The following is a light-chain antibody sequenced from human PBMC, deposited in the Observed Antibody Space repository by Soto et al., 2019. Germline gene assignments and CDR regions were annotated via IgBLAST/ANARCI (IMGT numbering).Light chain of an antibody. CDR3: QQYNRWLRT. J-gene: IGKJ1*01. CDR2: DAS. Sequence: EIVMTQSPATLSVSPGERATLSCRASQSVSTNLAWYQQKPGQAPRLLIYDASTRATGIPVRFSGSGSGTEFTLSISSVQSEDFAVFYCQQYNRWLRTFGQGTKVDIK. CDR1: QSVSTN. V-gene: IGKV3-15*01.